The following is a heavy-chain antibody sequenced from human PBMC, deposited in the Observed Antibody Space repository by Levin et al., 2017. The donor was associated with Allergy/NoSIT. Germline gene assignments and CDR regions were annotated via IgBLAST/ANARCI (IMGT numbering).Heavy chain of an antibody. V-gene: IGHV3-30*03. CDR2: ISFDGYNK. CDR3: ATSRRLLWFGERFDF. J-gene: IGHJ4*02. CDR1: GFTFSSYA. D-gene: IGHD3-10*01. Sequence: GGSLRLSCAASGFTFSSYAMHWVRQAPGKGLEWVALISFDGYNKYYTDSVEGRFTISRDNSENTLYLRMDGLRRQDTAVYYCATSRRLLWFGERFDFWGQGALVTVSS.